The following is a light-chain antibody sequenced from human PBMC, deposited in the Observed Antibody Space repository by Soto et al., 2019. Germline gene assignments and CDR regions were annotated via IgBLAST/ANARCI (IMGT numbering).Light chain of an antibody. Sequence: EIVLTQSPGTLSLSPGERATLSCRASQSVSSNYLAWYQQKPGQAPRLLIYGGSSRATGIPDRFSGSGSGPDFTLTISRLEPEDFAVYYCQHYGGSPPNTFDQGTKLETK. CDR3: QHYGGSPPNT. V-gene: IGKV3-20*01. CDR2: GGS. CDR1: QSVSSNY. J-gene: IGKJ2*01.